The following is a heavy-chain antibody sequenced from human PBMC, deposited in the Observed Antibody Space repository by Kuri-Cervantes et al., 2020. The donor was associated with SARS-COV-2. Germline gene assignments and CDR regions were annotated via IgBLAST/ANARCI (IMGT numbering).Heavy chain of an antibody. J-gene: IGHJ4*02. CDR1: GFIFSDYY. CDR2: IRSKAYGGTT. CDR3: TRDDFWSGYYVY. Sequence: GGSLRLSCTASGFIFSDYYMTWIRQAPGKGLEWVGFIRSKAYGGTTEYAASVKGRFTISRDDSKSIAFLQMNSLKTEDTAVYYCTRDDFWSGYYVYWGQGTLVTVSS. D-gene: IGHD3-3*01. V-gene: IGHV3-49*03.